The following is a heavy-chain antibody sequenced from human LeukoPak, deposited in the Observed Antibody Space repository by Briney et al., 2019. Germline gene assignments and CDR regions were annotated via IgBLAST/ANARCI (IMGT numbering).Heavy chain of an antibody. D-gene: IGHD5-24*01. Sequence: SETLSLTCTVSGGSITNYYWSWIRQPPGKGLEWIGYVYYSRSTNYNPSLKSRVTISVDTSKNQFSLKLSSVTAADTAVYYCARGGGYKANWGQGTLVTVSS. J-gene: IGHJ4*02. V-gene: IGHV4-59*12. CDR3: ARGGGYKAN. CDR1: GGSITNYY. CDR2: VYYSRST.